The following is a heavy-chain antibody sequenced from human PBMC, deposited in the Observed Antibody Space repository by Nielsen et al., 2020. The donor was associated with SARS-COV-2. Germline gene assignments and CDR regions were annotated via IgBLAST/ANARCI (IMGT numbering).Heavy chain of an antibody. J-gene: IGHJ6*02. Sequence: GESLKISCAASGFTFSTYTMNWVRQAPGKGLEWVSYIASSDKTTYYADSVKGRFTVSRDNAKNSLYLQMSSLRDEDTAVYYCARDNWGRMDVWGQGTTVTVSS. CDR2: IASSDKTT. D-gene: IGHD7-27*01. CDR1: GFTFSTYT. CDR3: ARDNWGRMDV. V-gene: IGHV3-48*02.